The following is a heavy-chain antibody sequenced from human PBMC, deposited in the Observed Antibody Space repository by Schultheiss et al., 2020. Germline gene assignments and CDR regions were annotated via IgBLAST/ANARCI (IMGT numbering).Heavy chain of an antibody. D-gene: IGHD2-21*01. J-gene: IGHJ4*02. CDR3: AKDSIPRAGDDY. CDR1: GFTFSSYA. CDR2: IAGDGRRT. V-gene: IGHV3-23*01. Sequence: GGSLRLSCAASGFTFSSYAMSWVRQAPGKGLEWVSAIAGDGRRTHYAYSVEGRFTISRDNSKNTLYLQMNSLRAEDTAVYYCAKDSIPRAGDDYWGQGTLVTVSS.